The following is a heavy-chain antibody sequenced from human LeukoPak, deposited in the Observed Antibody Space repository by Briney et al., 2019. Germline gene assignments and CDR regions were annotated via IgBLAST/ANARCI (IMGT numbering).Heavy chain of an antibody. CDR1: GGSFSGYY. Sequence: SETLSLTCAVYGGSFSGYYWSWIRQPPGKGLEWIGEINHSGSTNYNPSLKSRVTISVDTSKNQFSLKLSSVTAADTAVYYCARGPYDWYFDLWAVAPWSLSPQ. CDR3: ARGPYDWYFDL. CDR2: INHSGST. V-gene: IGHV4-34*01. J-gene: IGHJ2*01. D-gene: IGHD2-21*01.